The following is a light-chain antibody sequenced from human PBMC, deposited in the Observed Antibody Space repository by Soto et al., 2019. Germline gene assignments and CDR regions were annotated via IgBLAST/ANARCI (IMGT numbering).Light chain of an antibody. V-gene: IGKV3-15*01. CDR2: GAS. CDR1: QSVSSN. J-gene: IGKJ4*01. Sequence: EIVMTQSPASLSVSPGERATLSCRASQSVSSNVAWYQQKPGQAPRLLSYGASTRATGIPARCSCSGSGTEFTLTISSLKSEDFAVYYCQQYNNWPLTFGGGTKVDIK. CDR3: QQYNNWPLT.